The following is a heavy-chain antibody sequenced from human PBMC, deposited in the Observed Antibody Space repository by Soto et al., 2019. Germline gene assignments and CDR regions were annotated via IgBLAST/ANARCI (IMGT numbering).Heavy chain of an antibody. Sequence: EVQLLESGGGLVQPGGSLRLSCAASGFTFSSYAMSWVRQAPGKGLEWVSAISGSGGSTYYADSVKGRFTISRDNAKNTLYLQMNSRRAEDTAVYYCAKDRGPPVVVEEHNWFDPWGQGTLVTVSS. J-gene: IGHJ5*02. D-gene: IGHD2-15*01. CDR3: AKDRGPPVVVEEHNWFDP. CDR1: GFTFSSYA. V-gene: IGHV3-23*01. CDR2: ISGSGGST.